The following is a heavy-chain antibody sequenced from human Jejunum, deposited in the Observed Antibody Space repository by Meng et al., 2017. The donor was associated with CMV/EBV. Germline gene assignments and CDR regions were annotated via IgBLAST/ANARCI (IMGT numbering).Heavy chain of an antibody. J-gene: IGHJ4*02. CDR1: GFALSTSEMG. CDR2: IYGDGDK. Sequence: GFALSTSEMGVGWIRQAPGKALEFLALIYGDGDKRYSPSLHTRLTITKDTPKNQVFLTMTNMDPVDTATYYCAHSYCSAGTCYSFFYWGQGTLVTVSS. D-gene: IGHD2-15*01. V-gene: IGHV2-5*02. CDR3: AHSYCSAGTCYSFFY.